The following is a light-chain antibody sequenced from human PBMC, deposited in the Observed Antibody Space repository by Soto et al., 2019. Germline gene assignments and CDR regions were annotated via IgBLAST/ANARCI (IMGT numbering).Light chain of an antibody. Sequence: EIVLTQSPATLSLSPGERATLSCGASQTISTKYLAWYQQKPGLAPRLLIYDTSTRATGIPDRFSGSGSGTDFTLTISRLEPEDFAMDYCQQYGSSPPYNFGQGTKLEIK. CDR1: QTISTKY. J-gene: IGKJ2*01. CDR3: QQYGSSPPYN. V-gene: IGKV3D-20*01. CDR2: DTS.